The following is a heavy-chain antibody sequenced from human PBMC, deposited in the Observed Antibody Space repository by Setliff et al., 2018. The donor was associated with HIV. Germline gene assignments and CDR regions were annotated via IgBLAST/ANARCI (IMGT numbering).Heavy chain of an antibody. CDR2: INHSGST. Sequence: ASETLSLTCAVYGGSFSGYYWSWIRQPPGKGLEWIGEINHSGSTNYNPSLKSRVTISVDTSKNHFSLKLSSVTAADTAVYYCARGLNIAAALHNWFDPWGQGTLVTVSS. CDR3: ARGLNIAAALHNWFDP. V-gene: IGHV4-34*01. CDR1: GGSFSGYY. D-gene: IGHD6-13*01. J-gene: IGHJ5*02.